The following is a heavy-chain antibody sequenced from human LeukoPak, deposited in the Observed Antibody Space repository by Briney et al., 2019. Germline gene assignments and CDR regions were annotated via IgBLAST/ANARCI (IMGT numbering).Heavy chain of an antibody. CDR2: FTVSGGNT. CDR1: GFTFSNYA. D-gene: IGHD3-10*01. Sequence: GGSLRLSCAASGFTFSNYAMSWARQAPGKGLEWVSSFTVSGGNTHYADSVKGRCTISRDNSKNTLYLQINNLRAEDTAVYYCARGDGLWFGELFTYWGQGTPVTVSS. CDR3: ARGDGLWFGELFTY. V-gene: IGHV3-23*01. J-gene: IGHJ4*02.